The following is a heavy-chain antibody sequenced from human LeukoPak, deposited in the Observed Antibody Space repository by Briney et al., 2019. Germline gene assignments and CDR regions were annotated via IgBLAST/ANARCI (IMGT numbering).Heavy chain of an antibody. CDR1: GYTFTSYD. CDR3: ARVFQIRELALGY. D-gene: IGHD1-26*01. V-gene: IGHV1-8*01. Sequence: GASVKVSCKASGYTFTSYDINWVRQATGQGLEWMGWMNPNSGNTGYAQKFQGRVTMTRNTSISTAYMELSSLRSEDTAVYYCARVFQIRELALGYWGQGTLVTVSS. CDR2: MNPNSGNT. J-gene: IGHJ4*02.